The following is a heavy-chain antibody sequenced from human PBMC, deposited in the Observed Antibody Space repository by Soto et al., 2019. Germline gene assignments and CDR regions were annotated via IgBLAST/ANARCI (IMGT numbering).Heavy chain of an antibody. CDR2: IYVGGST. Sequence: EVQLLETGGGLIQPGGSLRLSCAASGFMVSSNYMSWVRQAPGKGLEWVSVIYVGGSTYYADSVKGRFTISRDNSKNTVXXXXXSLXXXXXXXXXXXXXXXXGLGATYVDYWGPGTLVTVSS. D-gene: IGHD1-26*01. CDR3: XXXXXXGLGATYVDY. CDR1: GFMVSSNY. V-gene: IGHV3-53*02. J-gene: IGHJ4*02.